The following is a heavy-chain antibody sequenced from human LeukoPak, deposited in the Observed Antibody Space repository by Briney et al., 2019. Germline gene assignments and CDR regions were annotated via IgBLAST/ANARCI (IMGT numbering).Heavy chain of an antibody. CDR1: GYTFTGYY. CDR2: INPNSGGT. Sequence: ASVKVSCKASGYTFTGYYMHWVRQAPGQGLEWMGWINPNSGGTNYAQKFQGRVTMTRDTSISTAYMELSRLRSDDTAVYYCVRVRTNYYYYGMDVWGQGTTVTVSS. J-gene: IGHJ6*02. V-gene: IGHV1-2*02. CDR3: VRVRTNYYYYGMDV.